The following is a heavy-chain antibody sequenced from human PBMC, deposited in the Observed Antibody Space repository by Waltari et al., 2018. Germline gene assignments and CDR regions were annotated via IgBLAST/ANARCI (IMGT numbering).Heavy chain of an antibody. D-gene: IGHD3-10*01. CDR3: ASEPRKYYYGSGSYYNGY. CDR1: GGTFSSYA. V-gene: IGHV4-34*01. Sequence: QVQLVQSGAEVKKPGSSVKVSCKASGGTFSSYAISWVRQAPGQGLEWIGEINHSGSTNYNPSLKSRVTISVDTSKNQFSLKLSSVTAADTAVYYCASEPRKYYYGSGSYYNGYWGQGTLVTVSS. J-gene: IGHJ4*02. CDR2: INHSGST.